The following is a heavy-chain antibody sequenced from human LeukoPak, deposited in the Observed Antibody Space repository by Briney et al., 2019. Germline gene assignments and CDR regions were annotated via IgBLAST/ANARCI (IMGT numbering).Heavy chain of an antibody. J-gene: IGHJ6*03. CDR3: AREGIDCSGGSCYSPPHFYMDV. CDR2: INWNGGST. Sequence: PGGSLRLSYAASGFTFENYGMSWVRQVPGKGLEWVSSINWNGGSTGYADSVKGRFTISRDNARNSLYLQMNSLRVEDTALYHCAREGIDCSGGSCYSPPHFYMDVWGKGTTVTVSS. CDR1: GFTFENYG. D-gene: IGHD2-15*01. V-gene: IGHV3-20*01.